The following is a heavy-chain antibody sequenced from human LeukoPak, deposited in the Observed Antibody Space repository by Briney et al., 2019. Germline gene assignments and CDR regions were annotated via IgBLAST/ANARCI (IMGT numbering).Heavy chain of an antibody. Sequence: SETLSLTCAVSGVSISSSEWWIWVRQPPGQGLGWIGEIHRDGRTRYNPSLKSRVTMSIDYSKNQFSLKVSSVTAADTAIYYCGKTDIYFNPIDYWGPGSLVTDSS. CDR1: GVSISSSEW. CDR3: GKTDIYFNPIDY. V-gene: IGHV4-4*02. CDR2: IHRDGRT. D-gene: IGHD3-9*01. J-gene: IGHJ4*02.